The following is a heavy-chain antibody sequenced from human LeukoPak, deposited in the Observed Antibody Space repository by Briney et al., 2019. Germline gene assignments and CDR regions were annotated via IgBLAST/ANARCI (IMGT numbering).Heavy chain of an antibody. D-gene: IGHD3/OR15-3a*01. V-gene: IGHV3-64D*06. Sequence: GGSLRLSCSASGFTFSSYAMHWVRQAPGKGLEYVSAISSNGGSTYYADSVKGRFTISRDNSKNTLYPQMSSLRAEDTAVYYCVKLRTGTRSAIDYWGQGTLVTVSS. CDR2: ISSNGGST. J-gene: IGHJ4*02. CDR1: GFTFSSYA. CDR3: VKLRTGTRSAIDY.